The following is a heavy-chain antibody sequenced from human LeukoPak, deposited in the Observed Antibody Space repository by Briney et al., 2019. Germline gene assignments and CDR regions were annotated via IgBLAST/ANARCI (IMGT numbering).Heavy chain of an antibody. CDR2: THYNANT. CDR1: GGSITSGSNC. CDR3: ARPYHYDSGSRGTAFDI. V-gene: IGHV4-39*01. J-gene: IGHJ3*02. Sequence: SDTLSLTRTLSGGSITSGSNCCGSTRKPPGKGLELIGNTHYNANTYYNPSLKSRLTISVDTSKTHFSLKLTSVPAAGTAINFCARPYHYDSGSRGTAFDIWGQGTMVTVSS. D-gene: IGHD3-10*01.